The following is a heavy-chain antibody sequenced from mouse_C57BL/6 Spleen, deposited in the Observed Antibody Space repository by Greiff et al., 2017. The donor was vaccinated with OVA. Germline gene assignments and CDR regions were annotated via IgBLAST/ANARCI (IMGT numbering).Heavy chain of an antibody. Sequence: VQLQQSGAELVMPGASVKLSCKASGYTFTSYWMHWVKQRPGQGLEWIGEIDPSDSYTNYNQKFKGKSTLTVDKSSSTAYMQLSSLTSEDAAVYYGASGDYDDYWGKGTTLTVSS. J-gene: IGHJ2*01. V-gene: IGHV1-69*01. D-gene: IGHD2-4*01. CDR1: GYTFTSYW. CDR3: ASGDYDDY. CDR2: IDPSDSYT.